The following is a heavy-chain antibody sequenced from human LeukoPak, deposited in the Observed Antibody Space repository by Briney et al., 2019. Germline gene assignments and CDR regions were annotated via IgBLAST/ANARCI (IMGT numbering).Heavy chain of an antibody. CDR2: ISGSGGST. CDR3: ARVHYGDYGLWWFDP. J-gene: IGHJ5*02. D-gene: IGHD4-17*01. V-gene: IGHV3-23*01. CDR1: GFTFSSYA. Sequence: GGSLRLSCAASGFTFSSYAMSWVRQAPGKGLEWVSAISGSGGSTYYADSVKGRFTISRDNSKNTLYLQMNSLRAEDTAVYYCARVHYGDYGLWWFDPWGQGTLVTVSS.